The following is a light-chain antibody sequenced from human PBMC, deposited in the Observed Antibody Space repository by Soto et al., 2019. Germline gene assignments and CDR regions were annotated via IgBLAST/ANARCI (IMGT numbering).Light chain of an antibody. CDR2: KAS. CDR1: QSISSW. J-gene: IGKJ1*01. CDR3: QHYNSYSEA. Sequence: DIQMTQSPSTLCASVGDRVTITCRASQSISSWLAWYQQKPGKAPKLLIYKASTLKSGVPSRFSGRGSGTEFTLTISSLQPDDFATYYCQHYNSYSEAFGQGTTGDIK. V-gene: IGKV1-5*03.